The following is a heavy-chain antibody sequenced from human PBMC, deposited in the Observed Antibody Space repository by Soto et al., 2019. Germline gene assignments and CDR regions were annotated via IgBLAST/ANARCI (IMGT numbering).Heavy chain of an antibody. CDR2: IWYDGSNK. V-gene: IGHV3-33*01. Sequence: QVQLVESGGGVVQPGRSLRLSCAASGFTFSSYGMHWVRQAPGKGLGWVAVIWYDGSNKYYADSVKGRFTSPRDNSKNTLYLQMNSLRAEDTAVYYCARWGIAAGDYWGQGTLVTVSS. D-gene: IGHD6-13*01. CDR3: ARWGIAAGDY. CDR1: GFTFSSYG. J-gene: IGHJ4*02.